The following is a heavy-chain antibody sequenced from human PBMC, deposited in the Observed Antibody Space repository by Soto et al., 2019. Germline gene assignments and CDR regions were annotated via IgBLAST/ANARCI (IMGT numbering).Heavy chain of an antibody. J-gene: IGHJ3*02. CDR2: IYSSGST. V-gene: IGHV4-31*03. CDR3: ARDKDPGGTYGRGYAFDI. D-gene: IGHD1-26*01. CDR1: GGSISSGGYY. Sequence: QVQLQESGPGLVKPSQTLSLTCTVSGGSISSGGYYWTWIRQHPGKGLEWIGYIYSSGSTYYNPSLKSRLTISVDTSKNQFSLKLSSVTAADTAVYYCARDKDPGGTYGRGYAFDIWGQGTMVTVSS.